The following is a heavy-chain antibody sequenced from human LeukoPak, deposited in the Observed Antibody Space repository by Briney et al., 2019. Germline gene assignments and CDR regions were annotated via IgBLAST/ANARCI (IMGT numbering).Heavy chain of an antibody. CDR2: VYITGST. D-gene: IGHD7-27*01. CDR1: GGSISSYY. V-gene: IGHV4-4*07. Sequence: PSETLSLTCIVFGGSISSYYWNWIRQPAGKGLEWIGRVYITGSTSYDPSLKGRVTMSVDTSKNQFSLKLSSVTAADTAVYYCASGSVIGDGAFDIWGQGIMVTVSS. J-gene: IGHJ3*02. CDR3: ASGSVIGDGAFDI.